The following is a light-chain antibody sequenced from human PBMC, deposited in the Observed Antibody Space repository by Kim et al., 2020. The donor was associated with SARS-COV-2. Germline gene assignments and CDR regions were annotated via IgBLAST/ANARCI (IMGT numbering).Light chain of an antibody. J-gene: IGLJ2*01. CDR2: DVS. CDR3: SSYTSSSTVV. V-gene: IGLV2-14*03. CDR1: SSDGGGYNY. Sequence: GQSITISCTGTSSDGGGYNYVSWYQQHPGEAPKLMIYDVSSRPSGVSNRFSGSKSGNAASLTISGRQAEDEADYYCSSYTSSSTVVFGGGTQLTVL.